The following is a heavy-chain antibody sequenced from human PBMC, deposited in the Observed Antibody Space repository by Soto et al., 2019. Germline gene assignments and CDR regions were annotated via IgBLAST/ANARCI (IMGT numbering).Heavy chain of an antibody. CDR3: AKDRGSSGWFRHDAFDI. CDR2: ISAYNGNT. V-gene: IGHV1-18*01. D-gene: IGHD6-19*01. J-gene: IGHJ3*02. Sequence: ASVKVSCKASGYTFTSYGISWVRQAPGQGLEWMGWISAYNGNTNYAQKLQGRVTMTTDTSTSTAYMELRSLRSDDTAVYYSAKDRGSSGWFRHDAFDIWGQGTMVTVSS. CDR1: GYTFTSYG.